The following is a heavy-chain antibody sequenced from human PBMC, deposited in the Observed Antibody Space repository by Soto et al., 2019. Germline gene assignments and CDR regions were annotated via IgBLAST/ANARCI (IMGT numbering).Heavy chain of an antibody. J-gene: IGHJ6*02. CDR3: ARQASTIFAVVKNCYYYYGMDV. Sequence: GQALKSSGKGSGYSFSSYRIALVRQINRKVLEWMGIIYPGDSDNRYSPSFQGQVTISADKSISTAYLQWSSLKASDTAMYYCARQASTIFAVVKNCYYYYGMDVWGQGTTVTVSS. CDR1: GYSFSSYR. CDR2: IYPGDSDN. D-gene: IGHD3-3*01. V-gene: IGHV5-51*01.